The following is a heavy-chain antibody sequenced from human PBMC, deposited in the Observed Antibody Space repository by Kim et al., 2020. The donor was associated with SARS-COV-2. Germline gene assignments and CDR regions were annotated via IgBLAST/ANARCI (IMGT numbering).Heavy chain of an antibody. CDR1: GGSISSGGYS. CDR3: ARGDSLDILTGRGWEQQTQRTNWFDP. D-gene: IGHD3-9*01. J-gene: IGHJ5*02. CDR2: IYHSGST. V-gene: IGHV4-30-2*01. Sequence: SETLSLTCAVSGGSISSGGYSWSWIRQPPGKGLEWIGYIYHSGSTYYNPSLKSRVTISVDRSKNQFSLKLSSVTAADTAVYYCARGDSLDILTGRGWEQQTQRTNWFDPWGQGTLVTVSS.